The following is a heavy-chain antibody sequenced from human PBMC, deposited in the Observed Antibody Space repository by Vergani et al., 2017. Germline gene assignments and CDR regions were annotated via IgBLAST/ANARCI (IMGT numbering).Heavy chain of an antibody. CDR2: IYYSGST. V-gene: IGHV4-39*01. Sequence: QLQLQESGPGLVKPSETLSLTCTVSGGSISSSSYYWGWIRQPPGKGLEWIGSIYYSGSTYYNPSLKSRVTISVDTSKNQFSLKLSSVTAADTAVYYCARGPGVVVVAATRGGFDYWGQGTLVTVSS. CDR3: ARGPGVVVVAATRGGFDY. D-gene: IGHD2-15*01. J-gene: IGHJ4*02. CDR1: GGSISSSSYY.